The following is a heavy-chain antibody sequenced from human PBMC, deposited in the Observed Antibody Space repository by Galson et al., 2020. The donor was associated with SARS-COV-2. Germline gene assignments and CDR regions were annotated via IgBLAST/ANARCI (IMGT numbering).Heavy chain of an antibody. CDR1: GGSISSYY. CDR2: IYYSGST. D-gene: IGHD2-2*01. CDR3: ARSRRAGNCCYGFDY. V-gene: IGHV4-59*01. Sequence: ETSETLSLTCIVSGGSISSYYWSWIRQSPGKRLEWIGYIYYSGSTNYNPSLKSRVTISVDTSKNQFSLKLNSVTAADTAVYFCARSRRAGNCCYGFDYWGQGTLVTVSS. J-gene: IGHJ4*02.